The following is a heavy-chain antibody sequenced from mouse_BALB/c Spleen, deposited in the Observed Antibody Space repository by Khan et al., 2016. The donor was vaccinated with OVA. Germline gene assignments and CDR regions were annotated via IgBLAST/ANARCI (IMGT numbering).Heavy chain of an antibody. CDR1: GYSITSGYG. V-gene: IGHV3-2*02. J-gene: IGHJ2*01. CDR3: ARTARMKY. CDR2: ISYSGST. D-gene: IGHD1-2*01. Sequence: EVKLEESGPGLVKPSQSLSLTCTVTGYSITSGYGWNWIRQFPGNKLEWMGYISYSGSTNYNPSLESRISITRDTSKNQFFLQLNSVTTEDTATYYCARTARMKYWGQGTTLTVSS.